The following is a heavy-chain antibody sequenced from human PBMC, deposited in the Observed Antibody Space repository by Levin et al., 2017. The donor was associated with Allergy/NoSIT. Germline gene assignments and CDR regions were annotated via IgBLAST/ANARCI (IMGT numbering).Heavy chain of an antibody. CDR1: GFSFTNGW. J-gene: IGHJ4*02. CDR3: TTYNSSWYYFDY. V-gene: IGHV3-15*01. D-gene: IGHD6-13*01. CDR2: IKSKTDGGTV. Sequence: GGSLRLSCAASGFSFTNGWMSWARQAPGKGLEWVGRIKSKTDGGTVEYAAPVKGRFIISRDDSKNTLYLQMNSLKTEDTAVYYCTTYNSSWYYFDYWGQGTLVTVSS.